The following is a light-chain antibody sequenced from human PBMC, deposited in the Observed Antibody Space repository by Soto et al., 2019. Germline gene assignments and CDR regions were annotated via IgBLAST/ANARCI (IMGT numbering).Light chain of an antibody. CDR1: QSVISN. Sequence: EIVLTQSPGTLSLSPGERATLSCRASQSVISNLAWYQQKPGQAPRLLFYGASTRATGLPARFSGTGSGTEFTLTINSLQAEDSAVYYCQQYYNWPRTFGQGTRLEIK. V-gene: IGKV3-15*01. CDR3: QQYYNWPRT. CDR2: GAS. J-gene: IGKJ5*01.